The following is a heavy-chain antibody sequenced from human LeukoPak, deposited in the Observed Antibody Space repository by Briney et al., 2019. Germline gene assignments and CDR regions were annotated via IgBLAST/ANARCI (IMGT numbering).Heavy chain of an antibody. J-gene: IGHJ4*02. Sequence: EASVKVSCKASGYTFTSYDINWVRQATGQGLEWMGWMNPNSGNTGYAQKFQGRVTMTRNTSISTAYMELSSLRSEDTAVYYCAKSYGSRSYYLDYWGQGTLVTVSS. CDR3: AKSYGSRSYYLDY. V-gene: IGHV1-8*01. CDR1: GYTFTSYD. D-gene: IGHD3-10*01. CDR2: MNPNSGNT.